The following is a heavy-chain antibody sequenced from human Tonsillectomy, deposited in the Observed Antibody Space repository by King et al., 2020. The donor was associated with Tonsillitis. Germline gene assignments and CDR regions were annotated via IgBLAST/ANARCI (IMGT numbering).Heavy chain of an antibody. Sequence: VQLVESGGALVQPGGSLRLSCAASGFRFSSYWMSWVRQAPGKGLEFVANVKEDGSVKNHMDSVKGRFTISRDNARNSLYLQMNSLRAEDTAVYYCARAPGFSAFDIWGQGTMVTVSS. D-gene: IGHD2/OR15-2a*01. CDR1: GFRFSSYW. CDR3: ARAPGFSAFDI. J-gene: IGHJ3*02. CDR2: VKEDGSVK. V-gene: IGHV3-7*03.